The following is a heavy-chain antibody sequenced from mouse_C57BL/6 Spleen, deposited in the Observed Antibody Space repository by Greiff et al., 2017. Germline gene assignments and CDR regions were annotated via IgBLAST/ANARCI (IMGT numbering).Heavy chain of an antibody. CDR1: GYAFSSYW. Sequence: VKLMESGAELVKPGASVKISCKASGYAFSSYWMNWVKQRPGKGLEWIGQIYPGDGDTNYNGKFKGKATLTADKSSSTAYMQLSSLTSEDSAVYFCARSTGSRYFDVWGTGTTVTVSS. J-gene: IGHJ1*03. V-gene: IGHV1-80*01. CDR3: ARSTGSRYFDV. CDR2: IYPGDGDT. D-gene: IGHD1-1*01.